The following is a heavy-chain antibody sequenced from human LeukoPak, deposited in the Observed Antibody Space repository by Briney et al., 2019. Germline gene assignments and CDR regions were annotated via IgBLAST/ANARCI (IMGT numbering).Heavy chain of an antibody. Sequence: YPSQTLSLTCAVSGGSISSGGYSWSWIRQPPGKGLEWIGYVYYTGSTNYNPSLKSRVTMFEDKSKNQFSLRLYSVTVADTAVYYCARHFAYSSSSYFDYWGQGSLVTVSS. CDR3: ARHFAYSSSSYFDY. CDR2: VYYTGST. D-gene: IGHD6-6*01. V-gene: IGHV4-30-4*07. CDR1: GGSISSGGYS. J-gene: IGHJ4*02.